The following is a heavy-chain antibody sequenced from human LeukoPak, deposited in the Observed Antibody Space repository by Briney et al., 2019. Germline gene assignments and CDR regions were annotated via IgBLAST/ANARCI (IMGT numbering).Heavy chain of an antibody. CDR3: AKDVSWNWFDP. J-gene: IGHJ5*02. CDR2: VSYDGSNK. CDR1: GFAFSTYA. Sequence: GGSLRLSCAASGFAFSTYAMHWVRQAPGKGLEWVAVVSYDGSNKYYADSVKGRFTISRDNSKNTLYLQMNTLRAEDTAVYYCAKDVSWNWFDPWGQGTLVTVSS. V-gene: IGHV3-30*18.